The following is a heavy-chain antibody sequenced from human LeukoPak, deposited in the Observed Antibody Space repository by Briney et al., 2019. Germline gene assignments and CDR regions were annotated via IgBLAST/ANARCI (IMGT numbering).Heavy chain of an antibody. V-gene: IGHV3-23*01. CDR2: ISGSGGST. CDR3: AKGPWYFDL. CDR1: RFTFADYG. J-gene: IGHJ2*01. Sequence: GGSLRLSCAASRFTFADYGMHWVRQAPGRGLEWVSAISGSGGSTYYADSVKGRFTISRDNSKNTLYLQMNSLRAEDTAVYYCAKGPWYFDLWGRGTLVTASS.